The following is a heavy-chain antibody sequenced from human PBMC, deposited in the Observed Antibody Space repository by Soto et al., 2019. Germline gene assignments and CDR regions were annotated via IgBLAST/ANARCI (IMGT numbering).Heavy chain of an antibody. CDR3: ARAATKMLQFDY. CDR2: IYYSGST. CDR1: GGSINSYF. D-gene: IGHD3-16*01. V-gene: IGHV4-59*01. J-gene: IGHJ4*02. Sequence: SETLSLTCTVSGGSINSYFWSWIRQSPGKGLEWIGHIYYSGSTSYSPSLKSRVSISVDTSKNQFSLEVYSVTAADTAVYYCARAATKMLQFDYWGQGTLVTVSS.